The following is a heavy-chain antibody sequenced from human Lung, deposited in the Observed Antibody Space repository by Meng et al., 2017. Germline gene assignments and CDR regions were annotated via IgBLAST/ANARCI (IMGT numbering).Heavy chain of an antibody. Sequence: VKLKQWGAGLWKHSDDLSLSCVVSGGSFSDYYWRWIRKPTGKGLEWIGEINHSGSTNYNPSLESRATISVDTSQNNLSLKLSSVTAADSAVYYCARGPTTMAHDFDYWGQGTLVTVSS. CDR2: INHSGST. CDR3: ARGPTTMAHDFDY. CDR1: GGSFSDYY. J-gene: IGHJ4*02. D-gene: IGHD4-11*01. V-gene: IGHV4-34*01.